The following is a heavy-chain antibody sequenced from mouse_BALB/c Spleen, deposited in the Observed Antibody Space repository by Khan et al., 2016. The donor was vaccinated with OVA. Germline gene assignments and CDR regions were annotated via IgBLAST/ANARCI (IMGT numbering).Heavy chain of an antibody. CDR1: GYTFTDYV. CDR2: IYPANYNT. Sequence: QVQLKESGPELVMPGASVKMSCEASGYTFTDYVVSWVNQRSGQGLEWIGKIYPANYNTYYNEKFKGKATLTADKSSNTPYMQLTSLTSEDSAVYFCARGGQNARFAVDYWGQGISVTVSS. CDR3: ARGGQNARFAVDY. J-gene: IGHJ4*01. V-gene: IGHV1-77*01.